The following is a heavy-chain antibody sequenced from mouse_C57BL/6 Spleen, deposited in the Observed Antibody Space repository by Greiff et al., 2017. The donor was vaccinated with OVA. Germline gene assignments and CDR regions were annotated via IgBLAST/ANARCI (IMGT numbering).Heavy chain of an antibody. D-gene: IGHD2-3*01. Sequence: VQLQQSGAELVRPGASVTLSCKASGYTFTDYEMHWVKQTPVHGLEWIGAIDPETGGTAYNQKFKGKAILTADKSSSTAYMELRSLTSEDSAVYYCTRDDGYPWFAYWGQGTLVTVSA. V-gene: IGHV1-15*01. CDR1: GYTFTDYE. CDR2: IDPETGGT. CDR3: TRDDGYPWFAY. J-gene: IGHJ3*01.